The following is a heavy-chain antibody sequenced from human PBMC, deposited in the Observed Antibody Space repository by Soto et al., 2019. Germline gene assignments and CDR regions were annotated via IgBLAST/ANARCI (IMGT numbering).Heavy chain of an antibody. Sequence: GGSLGLSGAASGFSFGNAWMSWVRQAPGKGLEWVGRIKSKTDGGTTDYAAPVKGRFTISRDDSKNTLYLQMNSLKTEDTAVYYCTTVAGCSGGSCSDYWGQRTLLTVSS. CDR3: TTVAGCSGGSCSDY. V-gene: IGHV3-15*01. J-gene: IGHJ4*02. D-gene: IGHD2-15*01. CDR1: GFSFGNAW. CDR2: IKSKTDGGTT.